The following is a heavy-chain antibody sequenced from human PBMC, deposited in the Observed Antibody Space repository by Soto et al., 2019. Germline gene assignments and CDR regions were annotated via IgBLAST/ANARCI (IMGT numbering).Heavy chain of an antibody. Sequence: LGESLKISCKGSGYSFTTYWIAWVRQMPGKGLEWMGVIYPGDSDTRYSPSFQGQVTISVDKSISTAYLQWSSLKASDSALYYCAKHASLELFQWPPKNNWFDPWGQGTLVTVSS. D-gene: IGHD6-19*01. V-gene: IGHV5-51*01. CDR2: IYPGDSDT. CDR3: AKHASLELFQWPPKNNWFDP. CDR1: GYSFTTYW. J-gene: IGHJ5*02.